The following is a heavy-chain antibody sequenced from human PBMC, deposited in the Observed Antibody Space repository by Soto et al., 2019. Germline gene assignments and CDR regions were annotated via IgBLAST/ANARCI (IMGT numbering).Heavy chain of an antibody. J-gene: IGHJ4*02. Sequence: GGSLRLSCAVSGFTFDDNAMYWVRQAPEKGLEWVSGINWKSDIGYADSVKGRFTIPRDNAENSLYLQMNSLRAEDTALYYCAISQDRGGRTTFIYWGQGTQVTVSS. CDR1: GFTFDDNA. CDR3: AISQDRGGRTTFIY. D-gene: IGHD3-16*01. V-gene: IGHV3-9*01. CDR2: INWKSDI.